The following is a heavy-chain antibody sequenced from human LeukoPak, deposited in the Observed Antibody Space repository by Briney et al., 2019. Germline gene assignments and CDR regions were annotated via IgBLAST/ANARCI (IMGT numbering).Heavy chain of an antibody. CDR1: GFTFGDYG. CDR3: TRDQTPYY. V-gene: IGHV3-49*04. CDR2: IRSKVYGGTP. Sequence: GGSLRLSCTTSGFTFGDYGMSWVRQAPGKGLEWVGFIRSKVYGGTPEYAASVKGRFTISRDDSKGIAYLQMNSLKTEDTAVYYCTRDQTPYYWGQGTLVTVSS. J-gene: IGHJ4*02.